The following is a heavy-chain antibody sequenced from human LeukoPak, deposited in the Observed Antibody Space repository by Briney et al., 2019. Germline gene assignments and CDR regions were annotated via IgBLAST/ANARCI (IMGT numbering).Heavy chain of an antibody. CDR3: ARDKLGGYSYGLIDY. Sequence: GASVKVSCKASGYTFTGYYMHWVRQAPGQGLEWMGWINPNSGGTNYAQKFQGRVTMTRDTSISTAYTELSRLRSDDTAVYYCARDKLGGYSYGLIDYWGQGTLVTVSS. CDR2: INPNSGGT. J-gene: IGHJ4*02. D-gene: IGHD5-18*01. V-gene: IGHV1-2*02. CDR1: GYTFTGYY.